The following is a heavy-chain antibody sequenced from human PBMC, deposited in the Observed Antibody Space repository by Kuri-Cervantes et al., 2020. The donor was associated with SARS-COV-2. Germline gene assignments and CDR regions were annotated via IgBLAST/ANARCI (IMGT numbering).Heavy chain of an antibody. V-gene: IGHV3-74*01. CDR2: INSDGSST. D-gene: IGHD3-22*01. CDR1: GFTFSSYW. Sequence: GESLKISCAASGFTFSSYWMHWVRQAPGKGLVWVSRINSDGSSTSYADSVKGRFTISRDNAKNTLYLQMNSLRAEDTAVYYCAKETQRRYYDSSAQSRGDYWGQGTLVTVSS. CDR3: AKETQRRYYDSSAQSRGDY. J-gene: IGHJ4*02.